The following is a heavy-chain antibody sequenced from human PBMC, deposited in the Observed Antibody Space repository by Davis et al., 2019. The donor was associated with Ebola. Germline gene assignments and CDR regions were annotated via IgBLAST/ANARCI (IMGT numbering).Heavy chain of an antibody. Sequence: GESLKISCVASGFIFRSYVMHWVRQAPGKGLEWVAVTSYDGRTKYYAASVKGRLTISRDNSKNTLYLKMNSLRVEDTALYYCAKDLGASSGLGVESWGQGTLVTVSS. CDR2: TSYDGRTK. CDR1: GFIFRSYV. V-gene: IGHV3-30*18. J-gene: IGHJ5*01. CDR3: AKDLGASSGLGVES. D-gene: IGHD6-19*01.